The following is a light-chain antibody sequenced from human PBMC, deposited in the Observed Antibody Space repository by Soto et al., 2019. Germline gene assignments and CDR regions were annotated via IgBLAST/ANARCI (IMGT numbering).Light chain of an antibody. J-gene: IGKJ4*02. CDR3: EQYDRLVFT. V-gene: IGKV1-33*01. CDR1: QDITKY. Sequence: DIQMTQSPSSLSASVGDRVTITCPASQDITKYLNWYQQQPGKAPKLLIYDASNLETGVPSTFSGSVSGTDFTFTISSLQPEDMATYYCEQYDRLVFTYGGGTKVELK. CDR2: DAS.